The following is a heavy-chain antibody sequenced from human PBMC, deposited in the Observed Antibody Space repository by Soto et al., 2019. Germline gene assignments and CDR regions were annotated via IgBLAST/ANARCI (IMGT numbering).Heavy chain of an antibody. J-gene: IGHJ4*02. CDR3: AHRGGATVGLYYFDY. CDR2: IYWHDDK. D-gene: IGHD3-16*01. CDR1: GFSLSTPGVG. V-gene: IGHV2-5*01. Sequence: SGPTLVNPTQTLTLTCTFSGFSLSTPGVGVNWIRQPPGKALEWVALIYWHDDKRYRPSLKSRLTITKDTSKNQVVLTIANMDPVDTAPYYCAHRGGATVGLYYFDYWGQGALLTVSS.